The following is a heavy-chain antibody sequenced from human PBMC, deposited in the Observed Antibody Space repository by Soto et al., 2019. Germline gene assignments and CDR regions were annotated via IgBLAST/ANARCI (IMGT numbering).Heavy chain of an antibody. CDR3: AKENGYSSSWFEFDY. D-gene: IGHD6-13*01. V-gene: IGHV3-53*01. CDR2: IYSGGST. Sequence: GGSLRLSCAASGFTVSSNYWSWVRQAPGKGLEWVSIIYSGGSTYYADSVKGRFTISRDNSKNTLYLQMNSLRAEDTAVYYCAKENGYSSSWFEFDYWGQGTLVTVS. J-gene: IGHJ4*02. CDR1: GFTVSSNY.